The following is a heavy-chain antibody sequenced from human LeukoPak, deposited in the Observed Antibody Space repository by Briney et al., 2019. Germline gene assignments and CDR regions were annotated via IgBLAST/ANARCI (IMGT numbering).Heavy chain of an antibody. V-gene: IGHV3-30*03. CDR2: ISYDGSNK. CDR1: GFTFSRYG. J-gene: IGHJ6*03. Sequence: PGRSLRLSCAASGFTFSRYGIHWVRQAPGKGLEWVAVISYDGSNKYYADSVKGRFTISRDNSKNTLYLQMNSLRAEDTAVYYCARGGLPKSLILTGYDVREYYYYMDVWGKGTTVTVSS. CDR3: ARGGLPKSLILTGYDVREYYYYMDV. D-gene: IGHD3-9*01.